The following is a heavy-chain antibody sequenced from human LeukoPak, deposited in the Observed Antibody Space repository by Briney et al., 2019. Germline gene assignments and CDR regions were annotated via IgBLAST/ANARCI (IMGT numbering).Heavy chain of an antibody. CDR3: ARDLGDSSGYAFDI. CDR2: IIPIFGTA. CDR1: GGTFSSYA. Sequence: SVKVSCKASGGTFSSYAISWVRQAPGQGLEWMGGIIPIFGTANYAQKFQGRVTMTRDMSTSTVYMELSSLRSEDTAVYYCARDLGDSSGYAFDIWGQGTMVTVSS. V-gene: IGHV1-69*05. D-gene: IGHD3-22*01. J-gene: IGHJ3*02.